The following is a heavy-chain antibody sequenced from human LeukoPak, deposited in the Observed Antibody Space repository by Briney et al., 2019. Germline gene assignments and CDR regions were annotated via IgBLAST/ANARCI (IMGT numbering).Heavy chain of an antibody. CDR1: GFIFEDYA. CDR2: ISRDSDDV. V-gene: IGHV3-9*01. CDR3: AKGGIIPAAVFDF. J-gene: IGHJ4*02. D-gene: IGHD6-13*01. Sequence: GGSLRLSCAASGFIFEDYAMHWVRQVPGQGLEWVSHISRDSDDVAYAESVEGRFTISRDNAKNSLFLQMDSLRPEDTALYYCAKGGIIPAAVFDFWGQGTLVAVS.